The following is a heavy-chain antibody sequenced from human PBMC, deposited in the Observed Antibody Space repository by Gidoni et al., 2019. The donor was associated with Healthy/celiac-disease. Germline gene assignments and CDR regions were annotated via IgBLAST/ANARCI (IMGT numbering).Heavy chain of an antibody. Sequence: QVQLVQSGAEVKKPGSSVKVSCKASGCTFSSYVISWGLQATGQGLEWMGGIIPIFGTANYAKKFQGRVTITADESTSTAYMELSSLRSEDTAVYYCARLKPETIVVFNLGAFDIWGQGTMVTVSS. V-gene: IGHV1-69*01. CDR3: ARLKPETIVVFNLGAFDI. D-gene: IGHD3-22*01. CDR1: GCTFSSYV. J-gene: IGHJ3*02. CDR2: IIPIFGTA.